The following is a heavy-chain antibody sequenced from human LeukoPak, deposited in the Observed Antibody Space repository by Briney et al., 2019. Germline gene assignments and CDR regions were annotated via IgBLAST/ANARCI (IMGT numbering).Heavy chain of an antibody. Sequence: PGRSLRLSCAASGFTFSSYAMHWVRQAPGKGLEWVAVISYDGSNKYYADSVKGRFTISRDNSKNTLYLQMNSLRAEDTAVYYCVRAANAFDIWGQGTMVTVSP. J-gene: IGHJ3*02. V-gene: IGHV3-30*04. CDR1: GFTFSSYA. CDR2: ISYDGSNK. CDR3: VRAANAFDI.